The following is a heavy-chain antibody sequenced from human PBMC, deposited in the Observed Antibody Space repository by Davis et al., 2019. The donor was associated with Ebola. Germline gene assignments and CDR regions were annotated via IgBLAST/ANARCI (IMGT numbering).Heavy chain of an antibody. J-gene: IGHJ4*02. CDR1: GYSFTSYW. CDR2: IDPSDSYT. CDR3: AKQESLYGSSDF. V-gene: IGHV5-10-1*01. D-gene: IGHD3-22*01. Sequence: GESLKISCKGSGYSFTSYWISWVRQMPGKGLEWMGRIDPSDSYTNSSPSFQGHVTISADKSISTAYLQWSSLKASDTAMYYCAKQESLYGSSDFWGQGTLVTVSS.